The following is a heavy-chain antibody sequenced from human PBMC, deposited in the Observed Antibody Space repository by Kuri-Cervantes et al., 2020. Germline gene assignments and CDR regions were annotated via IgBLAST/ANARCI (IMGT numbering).Heavy chain of an antibody. CDR2: INHSGST. V-gene: IGHV4-34*09. CDR3: ARTDPRDAFDI. J-gene: IGHJ3*02. Sequence: SQTLSLTCAVYGGSFSGYYWSWIRQPPGKGLEWIGEINHSGSTNYNPSLKSRVTISVDTSKNQFSLKLSSVTAADTAVYYCARTDPRDAFDIWGQGTMVTVSS. CDR1: GGSFSGYY.